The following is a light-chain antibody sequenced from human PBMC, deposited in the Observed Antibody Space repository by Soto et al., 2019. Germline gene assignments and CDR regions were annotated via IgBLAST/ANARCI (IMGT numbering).Light chain of an antibody. V-gene: IGLV2-8*01. CDR3: SSDAGNYNYV. CDR2: EVS. CDR1: SSDVGGYDY. J-gene: IGLJ1*01. Sequence: QSALTQPASVSGSPGQSITISCTGTSSDVGGYDYVSWYQQYPGKAPKLMIFEVSNRPSGVPDRFSGSKSGNTASLTVSGLQAEDEADYYCSSDAGNYNYVFGTGTKLTVL.